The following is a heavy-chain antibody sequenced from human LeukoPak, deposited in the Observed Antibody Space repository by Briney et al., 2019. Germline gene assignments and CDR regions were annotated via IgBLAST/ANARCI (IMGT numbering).Heavy chain of an antibody. CDR1: GFTFSTYW. Sequence: PGGSLRLSCAASGFTFSTYWMHWVRQAPGKGLVWVSRINSDGSSTSYADSVKGRFTISRDSAKNTLYLQMNSLRAEDTAVYNCARGGSYPFDIWGQGTMVTVSS. CDR2: INSDGSST. D-gene: IGHD1-26*01. CDR3: ARGGSYPFDI. V-gene: IGHV3-74*01. J-gene: IGHJ3*02.